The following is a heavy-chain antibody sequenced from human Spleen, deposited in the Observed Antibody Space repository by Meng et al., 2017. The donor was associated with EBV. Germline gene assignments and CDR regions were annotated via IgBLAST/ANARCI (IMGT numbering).Heavy chain of an antibody. V-gene: IGHV4-4*02. CDR3: TRDIVGVTNF. CDR1: GYSVRNSNW. J-gene: IGHJ4*02. D-gene: IGHD1-26*01. CDR2: IFHSGTT. Sequence: QVQRPEPGPGLVKPSGTLSLTCAAPGYSVRNSNWWSWVRQTPGKGLEWLGEIFHSGTTNYNPSLKSRATISLDKPKNQFSLNLISVTAADTALYYCTRDIVGVTNFWGQGILVTVSS.